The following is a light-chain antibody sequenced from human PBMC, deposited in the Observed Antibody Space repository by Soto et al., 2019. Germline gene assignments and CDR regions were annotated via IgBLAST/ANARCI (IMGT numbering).Light chain of an antibody. J-gene: IGLJ1*01. CDR2: EVT. Sequence: QSVLTQPASVSGSPGQSVTISCTGTSSDVGRYNYVSWYQQYPGRAPKLIIYEVTNRPSGVSDRFSGSKSGNVASLTICGLQAADEADYYCGSYTSTYVRIFGTGTKVTVL. CDR3: GSYTSTYVRI. V-gene: IGLV2-14*01. CDR1: SSDVGRYNY.